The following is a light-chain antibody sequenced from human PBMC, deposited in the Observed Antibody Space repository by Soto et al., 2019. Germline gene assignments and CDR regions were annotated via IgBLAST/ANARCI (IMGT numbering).Light chain of an antibody. CDR2: EVS. Sequence: QSAVTHPASVSWSPGQSITISCTGTSSDVGGYNYVSWYQQHPGKAPKLMIYEVSNRPSGVSNRFSGSKSGNTASLTISGLQAEDEADYYCSSYTSSSTHYVFGTGTKVTVL. V-gene: IGLV2-14*01. CDR3: SSYTSSSTHYV. J-gene: IGLJ1*01. CDR1: SSDVGGYNY.